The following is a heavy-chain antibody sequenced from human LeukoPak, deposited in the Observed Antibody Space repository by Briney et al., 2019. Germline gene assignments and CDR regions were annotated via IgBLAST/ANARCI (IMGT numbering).Heavy chain of an antibody. V-gene: IGHV4-59*08. CDR2: IYYSGST. Sequence: SETLSLTCTVSGGSISSYYWSWIRQPPGKGLEWIGYIYYSGSTNYNPSLKSRVTISVDTSKNQFSLKLSFVTAADTAVYYCARLVGGMAAAGNIDPWGQGTLVTVSS. CDR1: GGSISSYY. CDR3: ARLVGGMAAAGNIDP. D-gene: IGHD6-13*01. J-gene: IGHJ5*02.